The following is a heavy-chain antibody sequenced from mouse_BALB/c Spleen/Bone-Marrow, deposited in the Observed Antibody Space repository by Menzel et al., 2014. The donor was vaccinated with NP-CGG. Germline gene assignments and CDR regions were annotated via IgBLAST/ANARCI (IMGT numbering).Heavy chain of an antibody. CDR1: GHSFTSYC. Sequence: VKLQESGAELVRPGASVELSCKASGHSFTSYCMHWVKQRPGQGLEWIGMIHPSDSETRLNQKFKDKATLTVAKSSSTAYMQLSSPTSEDSAVYYCARRGRTGRNYWGQGTSLTVSS. CDR3: ARRGRTGRNY. V-gene: IGHV1-74*01. CDR2: IHPSDSET. J-gene: IGHJ2*02. D-gene: IGHD4-1*01.